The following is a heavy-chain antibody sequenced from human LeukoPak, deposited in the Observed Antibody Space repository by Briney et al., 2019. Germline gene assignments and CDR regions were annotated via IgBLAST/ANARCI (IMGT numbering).Heavy chain of an antibody. CDR2: ISYDGSNK. Sequence: GGSLRLSCAASGFTFSSYGMSWVRQAPGKGLEWVAVISYDGSNKYYADSVKGGFTISRDNSKNTLYLPMNSLRAEDTAVYYCVVPLSGHYDFWSGYFDYWGQGTLVTVSS. CDR1: GFTFSSYG. D-gene: IGHD3-3*01. CDR3: VVPLSGHYDFWSGYFDY. V-gene: IGHV3-30*03. J-gene: IGHJ4*02.